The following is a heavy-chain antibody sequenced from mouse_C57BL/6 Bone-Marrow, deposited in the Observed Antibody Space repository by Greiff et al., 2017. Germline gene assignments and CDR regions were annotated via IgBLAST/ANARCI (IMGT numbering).Heavy chain of an antibody. CDR1: GYSFTGYY. J-gene: IGHJ1*03. Sequence: EVQLQQSGPELVKPGASVKTSCKASGYSFTGYYMHWVKQSHGNILDWIGYIYPYNGVSSYNQKFKGKATLTVDKSSSKAYVELRSLTSADSAVYYCARLYFGSRHWYFDVWGTGTTVAVSS. CDR3: ARLYFGSRHWYFDV. CDR2: IYPYNGVS. D-gene: IGHD1-1*01. V-gene: IGHV1-31*01.